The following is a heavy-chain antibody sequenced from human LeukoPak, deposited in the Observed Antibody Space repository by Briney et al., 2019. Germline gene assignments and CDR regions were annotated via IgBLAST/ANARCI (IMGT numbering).Heavy chain of an antibody. CDR3: ARVYGSGSYYGWFDP. CDR2: INHSGST. J-gene: IGHJ5*02. D-gene: IGHD3-10*01. CDR1: GFTFSNAW. Sequence: MAGGSLRLSCAASGFTFSNAWMSWIRQPPGKGLEWIGEINHSGSTNYNPSLKSRVTISVDTSKNQFSLKLSSVTAADTAVYYCARVYGSGSYYGWFDPWGQGTLVTVSS. V-gene: IGHV4-34*01.